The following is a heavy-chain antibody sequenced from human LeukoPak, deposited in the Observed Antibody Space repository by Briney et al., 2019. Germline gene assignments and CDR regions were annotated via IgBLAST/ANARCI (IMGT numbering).Heavy chain of an antibody. V-gene: IGHV3-7*01. CDR2: IKQDGSEK. J-gene: IGHJ4*02. CDR1: GFTFSSYW. D-gene: IGHD3-10*01. CDR3: AKKGITMVRGVTPTVY. Sequence: GGSLRLSCAASGFTFSSYWMSWVRQAPGKGLEWVANIKQDGSEKYYVDSVKGRFTISRDNAKNSLYLQMNSLRAEDTAVYYCAKKGITMVRGVTPTVYWGQGTLVTVSS.